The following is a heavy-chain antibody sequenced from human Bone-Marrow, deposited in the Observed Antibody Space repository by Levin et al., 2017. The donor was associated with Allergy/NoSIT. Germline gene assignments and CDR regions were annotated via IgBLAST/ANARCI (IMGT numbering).Heavy chain of an antibody. CDR1: GFTFSSYA. Sequence: LSLTCAASGFTFSSYAMSWVRQAPGKGLEWVSAISGSGGSTYYADSVKGRFTISRDNSKNTLYLQMNSLRAEDTAVYYCAKGGGILYSIRGVWGQGTTVTVSS. V-gene: IGHV3-23*01. D-gene: IGHD2-8*01. CDR3: AKGGGILYSIRGV. J-gene: IGHJ6*02. CDR2: ISGSGGST.